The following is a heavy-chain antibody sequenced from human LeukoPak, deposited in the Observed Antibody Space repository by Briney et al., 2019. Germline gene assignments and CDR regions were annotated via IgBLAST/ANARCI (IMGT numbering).Heavy chain of an antibody. CDR3: ARGVKDYVWDKYYFDY. CDR2: IYHSGST. Sequence: SQTLSLTCAVSGGSISSGGYSWSWIRQPPGKGLEWIGYIYHSGSTYYNPSLKSRVTISVDRSKNQFSLKLSSVTAADTAVYYCARGVKDYVWDKYYFDYWGQGTLVTVSS. V-gene: IGHV4-30-2*01. CDR1: GGSISSGGYS. J-gene: IGHJ4*02. D-gene: IGHD3-16*01.